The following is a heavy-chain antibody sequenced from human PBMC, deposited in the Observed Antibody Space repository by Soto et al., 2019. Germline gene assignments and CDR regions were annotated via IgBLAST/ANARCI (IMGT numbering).Heavy chain of an antibody. CDR3: ASTLRGYSGYDQIRFEY. J-gene: IGHJ4*02. CDR1: GFTFSSYA. Sequence: PGGSLRLSCAASGFTFSSYAMSWVRQAPGKGLEWVSAISGSGGSTYYADSVKGRFTISRDNSKNTLYLQMNSLRAEDTAVYYCASTLRGYSGYDQIRFEYWGQGTLVTVSS. CDR2: ISGSGGST. V-gene: IGHV3-23*01. D-gene: IGHD5-12*01.